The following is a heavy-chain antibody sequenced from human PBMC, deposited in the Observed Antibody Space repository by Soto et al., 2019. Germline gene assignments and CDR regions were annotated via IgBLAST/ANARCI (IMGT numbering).Heavy chain of an antibody. CDR3: AKGEMATIRNSFDP. Sequence: XESLRLSCVTSAFSLTSCSMSGVRQTPGKGLEWVSALSRSGGATYYADSVKGRFTISRDTSTNTLYLQMSNLRAEDTAIYYCAKGEMATIRNSFDPWGQGTLVTVSS. V-gene: IGHV3-23*01. J-gene: IGHJ5*02. CDR1: AFSLTSCS. CDR2: LSRSGGAT. D-gene: IGHD5-12*01.